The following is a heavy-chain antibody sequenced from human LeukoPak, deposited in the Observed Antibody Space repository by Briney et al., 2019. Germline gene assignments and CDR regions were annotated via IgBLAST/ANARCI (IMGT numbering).Heavy chain of an antibody. J-gene: IGHJ6*03. Sequence: ASVKVSCKASGYTFTSHGISWVRQAPGQGLEWMGWISTYNGNTNYAQKLQGRVSMTTDTSTSTAYMDLRSLRSDDTAVYYCGKDLRYGSGWSASAMDVWGKGTTVTISS. D-gene: IGHD6-19*01. CDR3: GKDLRYGSGWSASAMDV. CDR2: ISTYNGNT. CDR1: GYTFTSHG. V-gene: IGHV1-18*01.